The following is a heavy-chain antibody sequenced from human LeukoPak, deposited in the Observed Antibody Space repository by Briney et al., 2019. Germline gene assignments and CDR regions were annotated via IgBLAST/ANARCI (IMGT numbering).Heavy chain of an antibody. V-gene: IGHV4-59*01. J-gene: IGHJ5*02. CDR2: IYYSGST. D-gene: IGHD6-19*01. Sequence: SETLSLTCTVSGGSISSFNWNWIRQPPGRGLEWIGYIYYSGSTNYNPSLKSRVTISVTSKNQFSLKLSSVTAADTAVYFCAREVSVAGNNWFDPWGQGALVTVSS. CDR1: GGSISSFN. CDR3: AREVSVAGNNWFDP.